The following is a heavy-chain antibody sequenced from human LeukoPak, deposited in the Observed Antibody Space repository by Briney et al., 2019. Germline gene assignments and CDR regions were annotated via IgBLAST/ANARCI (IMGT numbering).Heavy chain of an antibody. CDR2: ISGSGGST. CDR3: AKGPGIQLWSDY. CDR1: GFTFSSYA. V-gene: IGHV3-23*01. D-gene: IGHD5-18*01. J-gene: IGHJ4*02. Sequence: GGSLRLSCAASGFTFSSYATSWVRQAPGKGLEWVSAISGSGGSTYYADSVKGRFTISRDNSKNTLYLQMNSLRAEDTAVYYCAKGPGIQLWSDYWGQGTLVTVSS.